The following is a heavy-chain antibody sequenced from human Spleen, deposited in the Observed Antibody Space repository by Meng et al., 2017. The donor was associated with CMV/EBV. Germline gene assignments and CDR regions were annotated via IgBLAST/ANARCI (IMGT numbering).Heavy chain of an antibody. CDR3: ARAPSSLYGMDV. V-gene: IGHV1-69*05. CDR2: NIPILGTA. D-gene: IGHD2-2*01. J-gene: IGHJ6*02. CDR1: GGRVSSFA. Sequence: CKASGGRVSSFAIHWVRQAPGQGLEWMGGNIPILGTADYAQKFQGRLTITTDESTNTAYMEVSSLRSEDTAVYYCARAPSSLYGMDVWGLGTTVTVSS.